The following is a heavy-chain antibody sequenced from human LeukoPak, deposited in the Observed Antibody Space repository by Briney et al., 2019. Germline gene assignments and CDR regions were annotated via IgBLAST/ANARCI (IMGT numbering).Heavy chain of an antibody. Sequence: HGESLKISCKGSGYSFTSYWIGWVRQMPGKGLEWMGIIHAGDSDTRYSPSFQGQVTISADKSISTAYLQWSSLKASDTAMYYCARLGSVYCSGGSCYKFDPWGQGTLVTVSS. D-gene: IGHD2-15*01. CDR3: ARLGSVYCSGGSCYKFDP. CDR1: GYSFTSYW. V-gene: IGHV5-51*01. CDR2: IHAGDSDT. J-gene: IGHJ5*02.